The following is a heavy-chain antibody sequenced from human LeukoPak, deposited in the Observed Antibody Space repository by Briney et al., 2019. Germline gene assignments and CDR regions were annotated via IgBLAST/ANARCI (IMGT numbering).Heavy chain of an antibody. CDR2: IYYTGGEI. CDR3: ARQPAATAAFDI. J-gene: IGHJ3*02. CDR1: GGSINSYY. V-gene: IGHV4-59*08. D-gene: IGHD5-18*01. Sequence: PSETLSLTCTVSGGSINSYYRSWIRQPPGKGLEWIGYIYYTGGEINYNPSLKSRLTISVDTSKNQFSLMLTSVTAADTAIYYCARQPAATAAFDIWAQGTMVTVSS.